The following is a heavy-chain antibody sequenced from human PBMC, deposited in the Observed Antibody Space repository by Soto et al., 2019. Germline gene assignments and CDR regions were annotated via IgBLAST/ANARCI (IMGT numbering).Heavy chain of an antibody. Sequence: PGGSLRLSCAASGFTFSSYWTSWVRQAPGKGLEWVANINQDGSEKYYVDSVKGRFTISRDNAKNSLYLQMNSLRAEDTAVYCCAREGYWGQGTLVTV. CDR3: AREGY. CDR1: GFTFSSYW. J-gene: IGHJ4*02. V-gene: IGHV3-7*01. CDR2: INQDGSEK.